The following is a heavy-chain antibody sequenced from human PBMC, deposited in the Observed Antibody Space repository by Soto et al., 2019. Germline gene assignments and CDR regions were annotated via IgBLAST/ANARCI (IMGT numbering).Heavy chain of an antibody. V-gene: IGHV1-18*01. CDR2: ISGNNGNT. CDR1: GYNFNNYG. J-gene: IGHJ3*02. Sequence: QVQLVQSGPEVKKPGASVTLSCKASGYNFNNYGISWVRQAPGQGLEWMVWISGNNGNTKYGQKFQGRVSLTTDSSTSTAYMEMRSLRSDDTSDYYCVRRVVTTLDDAFDIWGPGTMVTVSS. CDR3: VRRVVTTLDDAFDI. D-gene: IGHD2-21*02.